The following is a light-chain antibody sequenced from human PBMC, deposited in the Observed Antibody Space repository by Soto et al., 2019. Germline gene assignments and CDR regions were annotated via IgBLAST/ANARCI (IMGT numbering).Light chain of an antibody. CDR2: GAS. CDR1: QSIRGD. J-gene: IGKJ4*01. Sequence: EIVMTQSPATLSVSLGEGVTLSCRASQSIRGDLAWYQQKPGQTPRLLIYGASTRATGVPARFSGSGSGTEFTLTISSLPSEDSAVYYCQQFNNWPLTFGGGTKVEIK. V-gene: IGKV3-15*01. CDR3: QQFNNWPLT.